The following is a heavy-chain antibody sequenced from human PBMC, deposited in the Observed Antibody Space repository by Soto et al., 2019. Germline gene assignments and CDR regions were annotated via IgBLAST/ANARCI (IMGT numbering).Heavy chain of an antibody. D-gene: IGHD2-2*01. CDR3: ARLEGYCSSIWCYYYYMDV. V-gene: IGHV3-23*01. Sequence: EEQLLESGGGLVQPGGSLRLSCAASGFTFTNYAMSWVRQAPGKGLEWVSTISGSGGSTYYADSVKGRFTISRDNSKNTLYLQMNSLRAEDTAVYYCARLEGYCSSIWCYYYYMDVWGKGTTVTVSS. J-gene: IGHJ6*03. CDR2: ISGSGGST. CDR1: GFTFTNYA.